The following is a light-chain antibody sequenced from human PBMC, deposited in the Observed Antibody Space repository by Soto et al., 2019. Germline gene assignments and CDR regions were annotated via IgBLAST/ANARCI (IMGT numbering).Light chain of an antibody. Sequence: EILLTQSPGTLSLSPGERSTLSCRASQTISNTFLAWYQQRPGQAPRLLIYGASGRAAGIPDRFSGSGSGTDFTLSIGRLEPEDFAVYYCQQYGVSPTFGGGTKVDIK. J-gene: IGKJ4*01. CDR1: QTISNTF. CDR2: GAS. CDR3: QQYGVSPT. V-gene: IGKV3-20*01.